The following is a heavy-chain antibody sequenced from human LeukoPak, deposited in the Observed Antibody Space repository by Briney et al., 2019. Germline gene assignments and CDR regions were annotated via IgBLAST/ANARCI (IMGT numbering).Heavy chain of an antibody. D-gene: IGHD1-20*01. Sequence: GGSLRLSCAASGFTFSSYAMSWVRQAPGKGLEWVSAISGSGGSTYYAASVKGRFTISRDNSKNTLYLQITSLRAEDTAVYYCAKTITGTTNDAFDIWGQGTMVTVSS. J-gene: IGHJ3*02. V-gene: IGHV3-23*01. CDR3: AKTITGTTNDAFDI. CDR1: GFTFSSYA. CDR2: ISGSGGST.